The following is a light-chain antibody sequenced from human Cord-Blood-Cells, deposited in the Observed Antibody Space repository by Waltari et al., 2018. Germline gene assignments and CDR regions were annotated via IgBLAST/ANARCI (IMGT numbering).Light chain of an antibody. V-gene: IGLV2-11*01. CDR2: DVS. CDR1: SSDVGGYNY. CDR3: CSYAGSYTLGV. J-gene: IGLJ3*02. Sequence: QSALTHPRSVSGSPGQSVTISCTGTSSDVGGYNYVSWYQQHPGKAPNLMIYDVSKRPSGVPDRFSGSKSGNTASLTISGLQAEDEADYYCCSYAGSYTLGVFGGGTRLTVL.